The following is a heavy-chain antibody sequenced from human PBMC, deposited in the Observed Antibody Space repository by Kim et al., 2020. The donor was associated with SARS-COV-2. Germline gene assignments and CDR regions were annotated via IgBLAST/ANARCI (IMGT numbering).Heavy chain of an antibody. D-gene: IGHD3-10*01. CDR3: ARDISVRDGSGYGMDV. J-gene: IGHJ6*02. CDR2: INPSDGST. V-gene: IGHV1-46*01. CDR1: GYTFSNYY. Sequence: ASVKVSCKASGYTFSNYYIHWVRQAPGQGLEWMGIINPSDGSTSNAQKLQGRFTMTRDTSTSTVYMELSSLKSDDTAVYHCARDISVRDGSGYGMDVWGQGTTVTVSS.